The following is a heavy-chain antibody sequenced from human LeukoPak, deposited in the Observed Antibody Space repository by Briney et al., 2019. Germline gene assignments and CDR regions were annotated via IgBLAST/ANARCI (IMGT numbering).Heavy chain of an antibody. D-gene: IGHD3-16*01. CDR3: ARESGGVPDWYFDL. CDR2: INNDGSTT. V-gene: IGHV3-74*01. J-gene: IGHJ2*01. CDR1: GFTFSDYR. Sequence: GGSLRLSCAASGFTFSDYRVHWVRQAPGKGLVWVSSINNDGSTTSYADSVKGRFSISRDNAKNTLYLQMNSLRAEDTALYSCARESGGVPDWYFDLWGRGTLVSVSS.